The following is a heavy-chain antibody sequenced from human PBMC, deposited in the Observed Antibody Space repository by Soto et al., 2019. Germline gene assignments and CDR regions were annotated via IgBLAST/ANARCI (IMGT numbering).Heavy chain of an antibody. V-gene: IGHV3-21*01. J-gene: IGHJ3*02. CDR1: GFTFSTYS. CDR3: ARDRGGELKAFDI. D-gene: IGHD3-10*01. Sequence: EVQLVESGGGLVKPGGSLRLSCAASGFTFSTYSMNWVRQAPGKGLEWVSSISSSSSYIYYADSVKGRFTIYRDNANNSLYLQMNSLRAEDTAGYYCARDRGGELKAFDIWGQGTMVTVSS. CDR2: ISSSSSYI.